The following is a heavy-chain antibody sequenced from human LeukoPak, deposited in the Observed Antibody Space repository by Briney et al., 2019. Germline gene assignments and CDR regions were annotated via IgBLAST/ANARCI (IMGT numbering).Heavy chain of an antibody. CDR3: ARGEEERDFDYGLVSYSDY. J-gene: IGHJ4*02. V-gene: IGHV3-21*01. D-gene: IGHD3-10*01. CDR2: ITSDSVDI. Sequence: GGSLRLSCEASGFTFMTYTMHWVRQAPGKGLEWVSSITSDSVDIYYGDSVKGPFTISRDNAKNSLFLQMNSLRAEDTAVYFCARGEEERDFDYGLVSYSDYWGQGILVTVSS. CDR1: GFTFMTYT.